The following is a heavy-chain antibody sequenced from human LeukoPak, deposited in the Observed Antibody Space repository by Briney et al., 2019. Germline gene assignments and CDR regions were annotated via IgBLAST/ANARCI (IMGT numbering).Heavy chain of an antibody. CDR2: ISYDGSNK. CDR1: GFTFSSYG. V-gene: IGHV3-30*18. CDR3: AKGGSNYYYYGMDV. Sequence: GGSLRLSCAASGFTFSSYGMHWVRQAPGKGLEWVAVISYDGSNKYYADSVKDRFTISRDNSKNTLYLQMNSLRAEDTAVYYCAKGGSNYYYYGMDVWGKGTTVTVSS. J-gene: IGHJ6*04. D-gene: IGHD3-16*01.